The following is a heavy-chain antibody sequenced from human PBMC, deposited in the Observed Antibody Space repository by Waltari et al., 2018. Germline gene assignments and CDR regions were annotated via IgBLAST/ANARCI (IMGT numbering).Heavy chain of an antibody. Sequence: QVQLQESGPGLVKPSETLSLTCAVSGGSFSSYWWSWIRQSPNEGPEWIGEINGNSGGTHYTPSLNRLATMSKVASKTQFSLMLTSVTAAYTAVYYCSSHVICSGGGCNIRLDVWGPGVLVTVSS. V-gene: IGHV4-34*10. CDR2: INGNSGGT. CDR3: SSHVICSGGGCNIRLDV. D-gene: IGHD2-15*01. J-gene: IGHJ4*02. CDR1: GGSFSSYW.